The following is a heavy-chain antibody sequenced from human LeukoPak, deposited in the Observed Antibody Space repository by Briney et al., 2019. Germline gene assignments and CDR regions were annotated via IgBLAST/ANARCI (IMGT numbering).Heavy chain of an antibody. CDR3: ARSSGYPFFDS. CDR1: GFTFSDYS. J-gene: IGHJ5*01. CDR2: ITSTSNTI. V-gene: IGHV3-48*01. Sequence: GGSLRLSCEASGFTFSDYSMNWVRQAPGGGLEWLSYITSTSNTIYYRDSVKGRFTNSRDNAKNSVYLQMNSLRADDTAVYYCARSSGYPFFDSWGQGTLVTVPS. D-gene: IGHD3-22*01.